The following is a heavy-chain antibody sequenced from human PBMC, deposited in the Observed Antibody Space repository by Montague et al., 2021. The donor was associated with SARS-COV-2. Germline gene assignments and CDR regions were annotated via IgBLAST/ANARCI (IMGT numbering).Heavy chain of an antibody. J-gene: IGHJ4*02. CDR3: ARDVRYYDFWSGRAQTSPDY. V-gene: IGHV4-59*12. D-gene: IGHD3-3*01. CDR1: GGSITSYY. Sequence: SETLSLTCVVSGGSITSYYWSWIRQPPGKGLEWIGSIYHSGSTYYNPSLKSRVTISVDTSKNQFSLKLSSVTAADTAVYYCARDVRYYDFWSGRAQTSPDYWGQGTLVTVSS. CDR2: IYHSGST.